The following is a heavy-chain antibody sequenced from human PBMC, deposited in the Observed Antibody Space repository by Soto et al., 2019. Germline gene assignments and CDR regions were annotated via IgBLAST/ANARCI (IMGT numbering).Heavy chain of an antibody. J-gene: IGHJ6*02. V-gene: IGHV4-34*12. CDR3: ARRYFYGSGKYGLDV. D-gene: IGHD3-10*01. CDR2: IYRGST. CDR1: GGSFRGFY. Sequence: SETLSLTCAVSGGSFRGFYWTWIRQSPEKGLEWIGTIYRGSTYYNPSLNSRVTIAVDTSKNQFSLKLSSVTPADTAVYYCARRYFYGSGKYGLDVWGQGTTVTVS.